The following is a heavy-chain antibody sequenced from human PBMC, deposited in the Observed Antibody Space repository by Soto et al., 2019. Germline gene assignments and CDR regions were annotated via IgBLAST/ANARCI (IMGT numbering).Heavy chain of an antibody. D-gene: IGHD2-8*01. Sequence: QVQLVQSGAEVKKPGASVKLSCKASGYTFTSHDIHWVRQAPGQGPEGMGWISVGNGIAKYSQRFQGRVTMTRVTSARTAYTDPSCLKSEDTAVYYSAVLCYPRHEDVDIWGQGTLVTVSS. CDR3: AVLCYPRHEDVDI. CDR1: GYTFTSHD. V-gene: IGHV1-3*01. J-gene: IGHJ3*02. CDR2: ISVGNGIA.